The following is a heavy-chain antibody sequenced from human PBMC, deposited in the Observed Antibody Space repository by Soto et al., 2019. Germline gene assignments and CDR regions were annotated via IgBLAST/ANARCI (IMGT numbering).Heavy chain of an antibody. CDR3: AKNIVRGHWYFDL. D-gene: IGHD3-10*01. CDR1: GIAFSGCG. Sequence: QVQLVESGGGVVQPGKSLRLSCAASGIAFSGCGMFWVRQTPSKGLEWVAAISSDGSQKYYADSVKGRFTISRDNSKNTLYVQMNGLTTEDTGVYYCAKNIVRGHWYFDLWGRGTLVTVSS. CDR2: ISSDGSQK. J-gene: IGHJ2*01. V-gene: IGHV3-30*18.